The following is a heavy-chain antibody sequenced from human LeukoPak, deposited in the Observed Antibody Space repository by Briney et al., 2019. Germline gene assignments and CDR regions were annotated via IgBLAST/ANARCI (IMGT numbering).Heavy chain of an antibody. CDR2: IYSSGST. Sequence: PSETLSLTCTVSGGSISSGSYYWSWIRQPAGKGLEWIGRIYSSGSTNYNPSLKSRVTMSVDTSKNQFSLKLSSVTAADTAVYYCAREGLGSPRYFDHWGQGTLVTVSS. CDR3: AREGLGSPRYFDH. J-gene: IGHJ4*02. D-gene: IGHD6-19*01. V-gene: IGHV4-61*02. CDR1: GGSISSGSYY.